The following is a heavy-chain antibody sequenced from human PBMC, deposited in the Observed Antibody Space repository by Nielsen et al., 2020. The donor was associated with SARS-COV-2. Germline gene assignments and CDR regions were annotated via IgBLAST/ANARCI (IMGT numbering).Heavy chain of an antibody. D-gene: IGHD3-22*01. CDR3: AQSRAYYYDSSFYYDY. Sequence: ASVKVSCKASGYTFTSYAMNWARQAPGQGLEWMGWINTNTGNPTYAQGFTGRFVFSLDTSVSTAYLQISSLKAEDTAVYYCAQSRAYYYDSSFYYDYWGQGTLVTVSS. CDR2: INTNTGNP. CDR1: GYTFTSYA. J-gene: IGHJ4*02. V-gene: IGHV7-4-1*02.